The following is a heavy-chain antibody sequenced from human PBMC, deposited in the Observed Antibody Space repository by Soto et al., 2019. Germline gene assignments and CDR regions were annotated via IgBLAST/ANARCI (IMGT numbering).Heavy chain of an antibody. V-gene: IGHV3-74*03. J-gene: IGHJ4*02. CDR3: VRDMGIGGFADY. Sequence: EAQLVQSGGGLVQPGGSLRLSCAASGFTFSSYWMHWVRQAPGKGLVWVSRIKTDGSSTTYADSVKGRFTISRDNAKNTLYLQMNILRAEDTAVYYCVRDMGIGGFADYWGQGTLVTVAS. D-gene: IGHD2-15*01. CDR2: IKTDGSST. CDR1: GFTFSSYW.